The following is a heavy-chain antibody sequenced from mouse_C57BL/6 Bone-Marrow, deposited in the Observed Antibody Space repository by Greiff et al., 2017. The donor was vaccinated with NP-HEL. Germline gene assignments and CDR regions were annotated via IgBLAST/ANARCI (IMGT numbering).Heavy chain of an antibody. CDR1: GFTFSDYG. CDR2: ISSGSSTI. V-gene: IGHV5-17*01. D-gene: IGHD2-4*01. Sequence: DVMLVESGGGLVKPGGSLKLSCAASGFTFSDYGMHWVRQAPEKGLEWVAYISSGSSTIYYADTVKGRFTISRVNAKNTLFLQMTSLRSEDTAMYYCARGRFDDYEENAMDYWGQGTSVTVSS. J-gene: IGHJ4*01. CDR3: ARGRFDDYEENAMDY.